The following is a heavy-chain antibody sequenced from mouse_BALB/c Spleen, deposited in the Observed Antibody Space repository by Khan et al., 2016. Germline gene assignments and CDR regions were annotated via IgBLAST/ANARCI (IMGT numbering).Heavy chain of an antibody. Sequence: EVQLQESGGGLVHPGGSLKLSCAASGFDFSRYWMSWVRQAPGKGLEWIGEINPDSYTINYTPSLKDKFIISRDNAKNTLYLQMSKVISEDTALYYCARAGYYGYLAYWGQGTLVTVSA. V-gene: IGHV4-1*02. D-gene: IGHD1-1*01. CDR1: GFDFSRYW. CDR2: INPDSYTI. CDR3: ARAGYYGYLAY. J-gene: IGHJ3*01.